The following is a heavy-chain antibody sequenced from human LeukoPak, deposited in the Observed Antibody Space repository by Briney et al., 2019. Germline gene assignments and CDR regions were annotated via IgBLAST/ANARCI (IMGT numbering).Heavy chain of an antibody. V-gene: IGHV4-4*09. J-gene: IGHJ6*02. CDR1: GGSISSYY. Sequence: SETLSLTCTVSGGSISSYYWSWIRQPPGKGLEWIGYIYTSGSTNYNPSLKSRVTISVDTSKNQFSLKLSSVTAADTAVYYCARAQGSVVVVPTATYFYYYGMDVWGQGTTVTVSS. D-gene: IGHD2-2*01. CDR2: IYTSGST. CDR3: ARAQGSVVVVPTATYFYYYGMDV.